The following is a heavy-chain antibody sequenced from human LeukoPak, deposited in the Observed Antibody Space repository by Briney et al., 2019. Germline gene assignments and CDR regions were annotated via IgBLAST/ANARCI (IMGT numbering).Heavy chain of an antibody. CDR3: ARATAMVTYFDD. CDR1: GGSISSDAYS. J-gene: IGHJ4*01. D-gene: IGHD5-18*01. CDR2: IFHSGST. Sequence: SETLSLTCAISGGSISSDAYSWNWIRQPPGKGLEWIGYIFHSGSTYYNPSLKSRVTMSVDRSKNQFSLRLSSVTAADAAVYYCARATAMVTYFDDWGQGTPVTVSS. V-gene: IGHV4-30-2*01.